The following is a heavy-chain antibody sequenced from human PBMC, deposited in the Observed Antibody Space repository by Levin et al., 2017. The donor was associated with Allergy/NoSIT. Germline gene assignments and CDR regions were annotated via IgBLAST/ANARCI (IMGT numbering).Heavy chain of an antibody. J-gene: IGHJ6*02. Sequence: GGSLRLSCAASGFTFSSYGMHWVRQAPGKGLEWVAVISYDGSNKYYADSVKGRFTISRDNSKNTLYLQMNSLRAEDTAVYYCANLYSSSPPANYGMDVWGQGTTVTVSS. V-gene: IGHV3-30*18. D-gene: IGHD6-6*01. CDR2: ISYDGSNK. CDR1: GFTFSSYG. CDR3: ANLYSSSPPANYGMDV.